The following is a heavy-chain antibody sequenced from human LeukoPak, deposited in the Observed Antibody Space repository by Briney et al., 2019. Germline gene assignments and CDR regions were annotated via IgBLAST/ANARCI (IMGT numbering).Heavy chain of an antibody. D-gene: IGHD2-21*02. CDR2: ISWNSGSI. Sequence: GGSLRLSCAASGFTFDDYAMHWVRQAPGKGLEWVSGISWNSGSIGYADSVKGRFTISRDNAENSLYLQMNSLRAEDTALYYCAKDMGSIVVVTGYFDYWGQGTLVTVSS. CDR1: GFTFDDYA. J-gene: IGHJ4*02. V-gene: IGHV3-9*01. CDR3: AKDMGSIVVVTGYFDY.